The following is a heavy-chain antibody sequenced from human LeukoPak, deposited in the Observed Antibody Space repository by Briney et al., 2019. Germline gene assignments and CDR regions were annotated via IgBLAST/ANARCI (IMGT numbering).Heavy chain of an antibody. CDR2: IYYSGGT. CDR3: ARAVSGRFDY. V-gene: IGHV4-59*08. CDR1: GGSMSPYH. D-gene: IGHD6-19*01. J-gene: IGHJ4*02. Sequence: SETLSLTCTVSGGSMSPYHWGWIRQPPGKGLEWTGYIYYSGGTNYNPSLKSRVTISVDTSKNQFSLKLSSVTAADTAIYYCARAVSGRFDYWGQGTLVTASS.